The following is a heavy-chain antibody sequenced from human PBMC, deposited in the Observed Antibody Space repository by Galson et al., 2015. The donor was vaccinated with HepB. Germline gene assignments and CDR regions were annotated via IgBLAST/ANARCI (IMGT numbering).Heavy chain of an antibody. CDR1: GYTFTSYG. CDR3: ARGALVVVVGATQNNWFDP. J-gene: IGHJ5*02. V-gene: IGHV1-18*01. CDR2: ISAYNGDT. Sequence: SVKVSCKASGYTFTSYGVSWVRQAPGQGLEWMGWISAYNGDTNYAQKVQGRVTMTTDTSTSTAYMELRSLRSDDTAVYYCARGALVVVVGATQNNWFDPWGQGTLVTVSS. D-gene: IGHD2-15*01.